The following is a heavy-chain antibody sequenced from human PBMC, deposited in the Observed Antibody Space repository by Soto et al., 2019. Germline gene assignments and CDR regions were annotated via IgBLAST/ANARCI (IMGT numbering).Heavy chain of an antibody. V-gene: IGHV3-30*18. Sequence: QVQLVESGGDVVQPGRSLRLSCAASGFTFSSYGMHWVRQAPGKGLEWVAIISYDGSEKYYAGSVKGRFTISRDNSKNTLYLQMNSLRAEDTAVYYCAKGAVTSSLYYFDYWGQGTLVTVSS. CDR2: ISYDGSEK. CDR1: GFTFSSYG. J-gene: IGHJ4*02. D-gene: IGHD4-17*01. CDR3: AKGAVTSSLYYFDY.